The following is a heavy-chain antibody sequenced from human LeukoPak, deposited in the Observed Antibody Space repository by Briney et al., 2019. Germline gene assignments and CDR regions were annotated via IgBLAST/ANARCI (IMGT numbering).Heavy chain of an antibody. Sequence: PSETLSLTCTVSGGSISSHYWSWIRQPPGKGLEWIGYIYNSESTNYNPSLKSRVTISLDTSKNQFSLHLTSVTAADTAVYFCARDDYGVFDAFDVWGQGTVVTVSS. CDR1: GGSISSHY. J-gene: IGHJ3*01. V-gene: IGHV4-59*08. CDR3: ARDDYGVFDAFDV. D-gene: IGHD3-16*01. CDR2: IYNSEST.